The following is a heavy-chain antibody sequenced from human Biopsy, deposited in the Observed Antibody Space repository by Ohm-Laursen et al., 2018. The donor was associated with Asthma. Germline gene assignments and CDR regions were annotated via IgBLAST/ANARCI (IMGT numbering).Heavy chain of an antibody. CDR3: ARSAKTIFGVVMGSYYYGMDV. V-gene: IGHV4-38-2*02. D-gene: IGHD3-3*01. Sequence: SDTLSLTCSVSGASVSTPNYWAWIRQPPGKRLEWVGSVYYTGNTYYNQSLKSRVTISVDTSKNQFSLKLSSVTAADTAVYYCARSAKTIFGVVMGSYYYGMDVWGQGTTVTVSS. J-gene: IGHJ6*02. CDR2: VYYTGNT. CDR1: GASVSTPNY.